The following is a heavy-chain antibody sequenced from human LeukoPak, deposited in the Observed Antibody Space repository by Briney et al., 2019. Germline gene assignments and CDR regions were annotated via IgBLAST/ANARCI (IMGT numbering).Heavy chain of an antibody. V-gene: IGHV1-18*01. CDR1: GYSVTTYG. J-gene: IGHJ4*02. CDR2: ISFYNGNT. Sequence: ASVKLSCKASGYSVTTYGIAWVRQASGRGLEWMGWISFYNGNTKYAQKYQGRVTMTTDTSTSTAYMELRSLRSDDTAVYYCARGVSARWVDYWGQGTLVTVSS. CDR3: ARGVSARWVDY. D-gene: IGHD4/OR15-4a*01.